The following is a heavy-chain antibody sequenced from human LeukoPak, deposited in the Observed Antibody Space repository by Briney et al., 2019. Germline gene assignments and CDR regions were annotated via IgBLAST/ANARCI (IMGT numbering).Heavy chain of an antibody. Sequence: ASVKVSCKASGYTFTSYGISWVRQAPGQGLEWMGWISAYNGYTNYAQKLQGRVTMTTDTSTSTAYMELRSLRSDDTAVYYCAREYYYDSSGYSLDYWGQGTLVTVSS. CDR1: GYTFTSYG. CDR2: ISAYNGYT. D-gene: IGHD3-22*01. CDR3: AREYYYDSSGYSLDY. J-gene: IGHJ4*02. V-gene: IGHV1-18*01.